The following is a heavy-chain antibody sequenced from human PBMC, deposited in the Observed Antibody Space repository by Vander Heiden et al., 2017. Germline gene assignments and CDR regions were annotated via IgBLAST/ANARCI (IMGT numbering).Heavy chain of an antibody. Sequence: VQLVHSGADVKKTGAPARASCKASGYSFTAYYMHWVRQAPGQGLEWMGWINPNSGATNFAQKFQGRVTLTRDTSISTAYMDLSRLRDDDTAIYYCARGGPNWNQPYFFAYWGQGTLVTVSS. CDR2: INPNSGAT. V-gene: IGHV1-2*02. CDR3: ARGGPNWNQPYFFAY. D-gene: IGHD1-20*01. CDR1: GYSFTAYY. J-gene: IGHJ4*02.